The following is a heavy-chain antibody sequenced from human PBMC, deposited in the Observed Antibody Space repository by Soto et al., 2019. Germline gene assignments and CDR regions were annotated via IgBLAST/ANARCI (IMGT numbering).Heavy chain of an antibody. V-gene: IGHV3-30-3*01. Sequence: QVQLVESGGGVVQPGSSLRLSCAASGFTFSSYAMHWVRQAPGKGLEWVAVISYDGSNKYYADSVKGRFTISRDNSKNPRYLHKNSLRAENTGVYYGARDVGIAMEVPYYYCMHVWGQGTTVTVSS. CDR2: ISYDGSNK. CDR3: ARDVGIAMEVPYYYCMHV. D-gene: IGHD5-18*01. CDR1: GFTFSSYA. J-gene: IGHJ6*02.